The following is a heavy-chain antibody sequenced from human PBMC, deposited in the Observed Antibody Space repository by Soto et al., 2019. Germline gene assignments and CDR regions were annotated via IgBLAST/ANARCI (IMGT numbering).Heavy chain of an antibody. D-gene: IGHD3-10*01. J-gene: IGHJ6*02. CDR3: ARDSARGVEYYYYYYGMDV. Sequence: PSETLSLTCTVSGGSISSYYWSWIRQPPGKGLEWIGYIYYSGSTNYNPSLKSRVTISVDTSKNQFSLKLSSVTAADTAVYYCARDSARGVEYYYYYYGMDVWGQGTTVTVS. CDR1: GGSISSYY. V-gene: IGHV4-59*01. CDR2: IYYSGST.